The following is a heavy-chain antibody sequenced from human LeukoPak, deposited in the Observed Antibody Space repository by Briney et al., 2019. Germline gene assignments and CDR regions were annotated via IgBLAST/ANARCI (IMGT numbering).Heavy chain of an antibody. CDR2: IYSSGNT. CDR3: ANSYDGKIVPFDN. Sequence: PSETLSLTCTVSGASITNSYWNWVRQPPGKGLEWIGYIYSSGNTNYNPSPKSRVTISLDVSKNQFSLKLTSVTAADTAVYYCANSYDGKIVPFDNWGQGALVAVSS. CDR1: GASITNSY. J-gene: IGHJ4*02. V-gene: IGHV4-4*09. D-gene: IGHD4-23*01.